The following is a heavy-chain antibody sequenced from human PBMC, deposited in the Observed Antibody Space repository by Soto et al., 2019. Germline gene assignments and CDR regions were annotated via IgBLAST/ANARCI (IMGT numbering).Heavy chain of an antibody. CDR2: ISGYNGYT. CDR3: ARDRGIQPGGCGRCSMGS. Sequence: ASVKVSCKASGYDFRNYGIMWVRQAPGQGLEWMGWISGYNGYTNYAQNLQGRVTMTTDTSTTTAYMELRSLRSDDTAVYYCARDRGIQPGGCGRCSMGSWGQGTLVTVSS. V-gene: IGHV1-18*01. J-gene: IGHJ5*02. D-gene: IGHD6-19*01. CDR1: GYDFRNYG.